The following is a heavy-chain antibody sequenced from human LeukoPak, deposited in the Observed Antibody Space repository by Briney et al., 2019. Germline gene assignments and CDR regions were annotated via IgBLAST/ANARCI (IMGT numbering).Heavy chain of an antibody. J-gene: IGHJ4*02. CDR3: ARKRRDGNTYDYFDY. V-gene: IGHV3-7*05. Sequence: GESLRLSCAASGLTFSTFWMSWVRQAPGKGLEWVANIKLDGTEKYYVDSVKGRFTISRDNAKNSLFLQMNSLRAEDTAVYYCARKRRDGNTYDYFDYWGQGTLVTVSS. CDR1: GLTFSTFW. CDR2: IKLDGTEK. D-gene: IGHD5-24*01.